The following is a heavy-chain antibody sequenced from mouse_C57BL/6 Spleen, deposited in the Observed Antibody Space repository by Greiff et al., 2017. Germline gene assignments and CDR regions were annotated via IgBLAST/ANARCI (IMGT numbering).Heavy chain of an antibody. D-gene: IGHD1-1*01. Sequence: QVQLQQSGAELVKPGASVKLSCKASGYTFTTYWMHWVKQRPGRGLEWIGWITPNSGGTKYTEKFKSKATLTVDTPTGTAYMQLSSLASEDSAVYDCARDYGSRYAMDYWGQGTSVTVSS. V-gene: IGHV1-72*01. J-gene: IGHJ4*01. CDR2: ITPNSGGT. CDR3: ARDYGSRYAMDY. CDR1: GYTFTTYW.